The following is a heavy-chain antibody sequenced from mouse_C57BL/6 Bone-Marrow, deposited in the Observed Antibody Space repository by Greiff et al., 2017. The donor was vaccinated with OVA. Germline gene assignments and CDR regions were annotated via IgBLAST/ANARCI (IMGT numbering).Heavy chain of an antibody. CDR2: ISSGSSTI. Sequence: EVQLKESGGGLVKPGGSLKLSCAASGFTFSDYGMHWVRQAPETGLEWVAYISSGSSTIYYADTVKGRFTISRDNAKNTLFLQMPSLRSEDTAMYYCARGDGYYWFAYWGQGTLVTVSA. CDR3: ARGDGYYWFAY. CDR1: GFTFSDYG. V-gene: IGHV5-17*01. J-gene: IGHJ3*01. D-gene: IGHD2-3*01.